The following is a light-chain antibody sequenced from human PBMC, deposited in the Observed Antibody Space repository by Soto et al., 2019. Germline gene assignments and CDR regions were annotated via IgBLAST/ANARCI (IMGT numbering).Light chain of an antibody. J-gene: IGKJ4*01. V-gene: IGKV1-8*01. Sequence: AIRMTQSPSSLSASTRDRVTITCRASQGISSYLAWYQQKVGKAPKLLIYAASTLQSGVPSRFSGSGSGTDFTLTISCLQSEDFATYYCQQYYSYPFTFGGGTKVEIK. CDR3: QQYYSYPFT. CDR2: AAS. CDR1: QGISSY.